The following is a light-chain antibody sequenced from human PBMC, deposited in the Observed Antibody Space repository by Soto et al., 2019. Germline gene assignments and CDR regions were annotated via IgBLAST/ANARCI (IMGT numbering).Light chain of an antibody. V-gene: IGLV4-60*02. CDR1: SGHSSYI. J-gene: IGLJ2*01. Sequence: QPVLTQSSSASASLGSSVKLTCTLSSGHSSYIIAWHHQQPGKAPGYLMKLEGSGSYNKGSGVPDRFSGSSSGADRYLTISNLQFEDEANYYCETWDSNTRVFGGGTKLTVL. CDR3: ETWDSNTRV. CDR2: LEGSGSY.